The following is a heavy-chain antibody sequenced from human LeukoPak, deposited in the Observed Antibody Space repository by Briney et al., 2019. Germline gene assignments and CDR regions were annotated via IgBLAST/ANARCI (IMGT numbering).Heavy chain of an antibody. V-gene: IGHV3-23*01. CDR1: GFIFSDYA. D-gene: IGHD2-2*01. CDR3: AKERSGVVAAASNS. Sequence: GGSLRPSCAASGFIFSDYAMSWVRQAPGKGLEWVSAISGGDVGTFYADSVRGRFTISRDNSNNTLYLQMNSLRAEDTAVYYCAKERSGVVAAASNSWGRRTLVTVSS. CDR2: ISGGDVGT. J-gene: IGHJ5*02.